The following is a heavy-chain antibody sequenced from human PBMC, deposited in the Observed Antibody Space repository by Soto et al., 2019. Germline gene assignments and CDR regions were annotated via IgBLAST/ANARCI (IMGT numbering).Heavy chain of an antibody. Sequence: QITSKESGPSLVKPTQTLTLTCTFSGFSLITSGVGVGWIRQPPGKALEWLAFIYWDDDKRYSPSLRSRLTIAKDTSKNQVVLSMTDVDPVDTATYFCAHRRSGISQWNYGDFDYWGQGTQVTVSS. D-gene: IGHD1-7*01. CDR1: GFSLITSGVG. CDR2: IYWDDDK. J-gene: IGHJ4*02. V-gene: IGHV2-5*02. CDR3: AHRRSGISQWNYGDFDY.